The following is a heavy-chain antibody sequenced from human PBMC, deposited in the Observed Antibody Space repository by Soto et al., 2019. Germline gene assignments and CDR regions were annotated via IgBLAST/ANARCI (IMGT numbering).Heavy chain of an antibody. V-gene: IGHV1-8*01. Sequence: QVQLVQSGAEVKKPGASVKVSCKASGYTFTTYDIIWVRQATGQGLEWMGWMNPSTGNTNSAEKFQRRLTMTRNSSISTVYMELRSLSFEDTAVYYCARGRIIVAGGFDPWGQGTLVTVSS. CDR3: ARGRIIVAGGFDP. CDR1: GYTFTTYD. J-gene: IGHJ5*02. CDR2: MNPSTGNT. D-gene: IGHD6-19*01.